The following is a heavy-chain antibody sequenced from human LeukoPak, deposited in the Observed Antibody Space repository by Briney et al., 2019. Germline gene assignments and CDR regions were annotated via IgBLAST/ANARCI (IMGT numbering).Heavy chain of an antibody. Sequence: PSETLSLTCTVSGGSISTYYWTWIRQPPGKGLEWVGYIYSSGTTNYNPSLKSRVTMSVDTSKNQFTLKLSSVTAADTAVYYCARDRGDCYDYWGQGTLVTVSS. CDR2: IYSSGTT. D-gene: IGHD4-17*01. CDR3: ARDRGDCYDY. V-gene: IGHV4-59*12. CDR1: GGSISTYY. J-gene: IGHJ4*02.